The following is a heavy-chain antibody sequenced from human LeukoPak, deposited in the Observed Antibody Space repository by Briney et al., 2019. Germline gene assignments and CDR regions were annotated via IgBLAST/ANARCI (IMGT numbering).Heavy chain of an antibody. V-gene: IGHV3-7*04. Sequence: GGSLRLSCAASGFTSSNQWMSWVRQAPGKGLEWVANINVDGSTKYLLGSVKGRFTISRDNAENSLYLQMNSLRADDTAVYYCARDLGGDAYEIWGQGTMVIVSS. CDR3: ARDLGGDAYEI. J-gene: IGHJ3*02. D-gene: IGHD1-26*01. CDR1: GFTSSNQW. CDR2: INVDGSTK.